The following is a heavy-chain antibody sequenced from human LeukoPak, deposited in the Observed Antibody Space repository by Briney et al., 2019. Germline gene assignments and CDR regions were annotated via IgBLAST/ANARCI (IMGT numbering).Heavy chain of an antibody. CDR1: GYTFTNYG. Sequence: ASVKVSCKASGYTFTNYGINWVRQATAQGLEWMGWMNPKSGNTGFAQKFQGRVSMTRSSSIGTAYMELSSLTFEDTAVYYCARTAGDLDYWGQGTLVTVSS. CDR3: ARTAGDLDY. D-gene: IGHD3-10*01. CDR2: MNPKSGNT. J-gene: IGHJ4*02. V-gene: IGHV1-8*01.